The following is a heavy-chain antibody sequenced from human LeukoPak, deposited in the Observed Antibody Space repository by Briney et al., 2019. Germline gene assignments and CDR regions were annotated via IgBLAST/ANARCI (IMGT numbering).Heavy chain of an antibody. Sequence: PSQTLSLTCTVSGGSISSGGYYWSWIRQPPGKGLEWIGYIYHSGSTYYNPSLKSRVTISVDRSKNQFSLKLSSVTAADTAVYYCARQGAGTTNREKIFDYWGQGTLVTVSS. CDR3: ARQGAGTTNREKIFDY. CDR2: IYHSGST. J-gene: IGHJ4*02. V-gene: IGHV4-30-2*01. D-gene: IGHD1-7*01. CDR1: GGSISSGGYY.